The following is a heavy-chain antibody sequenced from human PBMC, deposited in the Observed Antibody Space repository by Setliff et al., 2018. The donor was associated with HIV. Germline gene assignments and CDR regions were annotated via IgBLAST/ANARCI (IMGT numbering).Heavy chain of an antibody. D-gene: IGHD4-17*01. V-gene: IGHV4-39*02. CDR1: GGSIRTASYY. CDR3: ARDAPMTTNAFDV. Sequence: SETLSLTCNVSGGSIRTASYYWGWLRQTPGKGLEWIGSMYYRGKTYYNPSPKSRVTISADTTATQLSLKLESVTAADTAVYFCARDAPMTTNAFDVWGPGTMVTVSS. J-gene: IGHJ3*01. CDR2: MYYRGKT.